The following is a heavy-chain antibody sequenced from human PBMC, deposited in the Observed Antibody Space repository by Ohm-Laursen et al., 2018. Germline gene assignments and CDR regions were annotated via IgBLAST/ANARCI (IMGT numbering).Heavy chain of an antibody. CDR1: GYTFTDYY. D-gene: IGHD2-2*01. CDR2: INPNSGGT. Sequence: ASVKVSRKASGYTFTDYYMHWVRQAPGQGLEWMGWINPNSGGTNYAQKFQGRVTMTRDTSISTAYMELSRLRSDDTAVYYCASLGYCSSTSCPYYYGMDVWGQGTTVTVSS. J-gene: IGHJ6*02. CDR3: ASLGYCSSTSCPYYYGMDV. V-gene: IGHV1-2*02.